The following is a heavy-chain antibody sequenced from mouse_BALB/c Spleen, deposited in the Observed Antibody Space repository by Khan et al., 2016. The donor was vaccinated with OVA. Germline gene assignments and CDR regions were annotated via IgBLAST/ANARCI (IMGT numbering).Heavy chain of an antibody. D-gene: IGHD4-1*01. J-gene: IGHJ3*01. CDR1: GFSFSSYS. CDR2: ISSGGDYT. V-gene: IGHV5-6*01. CDR3: ASHLTGSFAY. Sequence: EVELVESGGDLVRPGGSLKLSCAASGFSFSSYSMSWVRQTPDKRLEWVATISSGGDYTNYPDSVKGRFTISRDNAKNTLYLHMSSLKSEDTAIYYCASHLTGSFAYWGQGTLVTVSA.